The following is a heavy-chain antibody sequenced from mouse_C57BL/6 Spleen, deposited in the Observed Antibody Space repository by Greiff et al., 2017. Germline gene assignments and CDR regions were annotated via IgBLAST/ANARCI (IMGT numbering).Heavy chain of an antibody. J-gene: IGHJ1*03. D-gene: IGHD1-1*01. Sequence: EVQRVESGGGLVQPGGSLSLSCAASGFTFTDYYMSWVRQPPGKALEWLGFIRNKANGYTTEYSASVKGRFTISRDNSQSILYLQMNALRAEDSATYYCARFTTVVATKSYWYFDVWGTGTTVTVSS. CDR3: ARFTTVVATKSYWYFDV. CDR2: IRNKANGYTT. CDR1: GFTFTDYY. V-gene: IGHV7-3*01.